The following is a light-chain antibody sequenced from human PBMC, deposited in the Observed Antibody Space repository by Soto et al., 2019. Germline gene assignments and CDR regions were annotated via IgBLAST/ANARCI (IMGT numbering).Light chain of an antibody. J-gene: IGKJ3*01. Sequence: VLTQPPNHQSLSPGLRPTLSYRHSQSVRSSHLAWYQQKPGQAPRLLFYGAYSRATGIQDRFSGSGSGTDFTLTISRLEPEDFALYYCQQYDSAPFTFGPGTQLD. CDR1: QSVRSSH. CDR3: QQYDSAPFT. V-gene: IGKV3-20*01. CDR2: GAY.